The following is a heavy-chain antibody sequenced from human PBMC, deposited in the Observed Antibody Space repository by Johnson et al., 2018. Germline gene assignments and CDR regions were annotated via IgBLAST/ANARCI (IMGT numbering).Heavy chain of an antibody. Sequence: VRLGEAGGGLVEPGGSLRLSCAASGFSFSSYDMSWVRQAPGKGLDWVSGIRGSGVSTYYADSVKGGFTISRDNSKNTLYRQMNSLRAEDTAVYYCTKTVTAYHRNAFDIWGLGTMVTVSS. V-gene: IGHV3-23*04. D-gene: IGHD2-21*02. CDR1: GFSFSSYD. CDR3: TKTVTAYHRNAFDI. J-gene: IGHJ3*02. CDR2: IRGSGVST.